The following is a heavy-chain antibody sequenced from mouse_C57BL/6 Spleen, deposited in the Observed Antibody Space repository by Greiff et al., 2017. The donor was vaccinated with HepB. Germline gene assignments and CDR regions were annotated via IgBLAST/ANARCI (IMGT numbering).Heavy chain of an antibody. V-gene: IGHV5-12*01. CDR2: ISNGGGST. Sequence: EVKVVESGGGLVQPGGSLKLSCAASGFTFSDYYMYWVRQTPEKRLEWVAYISNGGGSTYYPDTVKGRFTISRDNAKNTLYLQMSRLKSEDTAMYYCARHGAGAMDYWGQGTSVTVSS. CDR1: GFTFSDYY. CDR3: ARHGAGAMDY. J-gene: IGHJ4*01.